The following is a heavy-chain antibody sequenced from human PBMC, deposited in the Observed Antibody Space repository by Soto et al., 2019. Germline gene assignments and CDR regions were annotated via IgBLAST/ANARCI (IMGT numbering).Heavy chain of an antibody. V-gene: IGHV3-30*18. D-gene: IGHD1-26*01. CDR2: ISYDGSNK. CDR3: AKVASVSGSYLYYYGMDV. CDR1: GFTFSSYG. Sequence: QVQLVESGGGVVQPGRSLRLSCAASGFTFSSYGMHWVRQAPGKGLEWVAVISYDGSNKYYADSVKGRFAISRDNSKNTLYLQMNSLRAEDMAVYYCAKVASVSGSYLYYYGMDVWGQGTTVTVSS. J-gene: IGHJ6*02.